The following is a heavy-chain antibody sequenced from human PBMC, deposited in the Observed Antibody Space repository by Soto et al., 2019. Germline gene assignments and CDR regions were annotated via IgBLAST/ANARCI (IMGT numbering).Heavy chain of an antibody. CDR3: ARDSRESKYQLLWEYYYYYYGMDV. Sequence: GGSLRLSCAASGFTFSSYWMHWVRQAPGKGLVWVSRINSDGSSTSYADSVEGRFTISRDNAKNTLYLQMNSLRAEDTAVYYCARDSRESKYQLLWEYYYYYYGMDVWGQGTTVTVSS. D-gene: IGHD2-2*01. CDR2: INSDGSST. CDR1: GFTFSSYW. J-gene: IGHJ6*02. V-gene: IGHV3-74*01.